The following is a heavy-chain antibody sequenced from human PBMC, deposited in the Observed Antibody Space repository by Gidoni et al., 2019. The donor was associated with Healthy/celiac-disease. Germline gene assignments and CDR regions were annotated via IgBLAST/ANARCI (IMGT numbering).Heavy chain of an antibody. CDR3: ARAEAYCGGDCYYYGMDV. Sequence: QVQLVQSGAEVKKPGSSVKVSRKASGGTFRSYAISWVRQAPGKGLEWMGGIIPIFGTANYAQKFQGRVTITADESTSTAYMELSSLRSEDTAVYYCARAEAYCGGDCYYYGMDVWGQGTTVTVSS. D-gene: IGHD2-21*01. CDR1: GGTFRSYA. J-gene: IGHJ6*02. V-gene: IGHV1-69*01. CDR2: IIPIFGTA.